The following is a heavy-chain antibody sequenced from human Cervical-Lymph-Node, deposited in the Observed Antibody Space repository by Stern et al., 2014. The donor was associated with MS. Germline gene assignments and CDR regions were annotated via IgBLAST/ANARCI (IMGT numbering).Heavy chain of an antibody. CDR2: IYYSGST. J-gene: IGHJ4*02. D-gene: IGHD6-19*01. CDR3: ARGGRARWLVPYY. Sequence: QLQLQESGPGLVKPSETLSLTCTVSGGSISSYYWSWIRQPPGKGLEWIGYIYYSGSTNYNPSLKSRVTISVDTSQNQFSLTLSLVTAADTAVYYCARGGRARWLVPYYWGQGTLVTVSS. CDR1: GGSISSYY. V-gene: IGHV4-59*08.